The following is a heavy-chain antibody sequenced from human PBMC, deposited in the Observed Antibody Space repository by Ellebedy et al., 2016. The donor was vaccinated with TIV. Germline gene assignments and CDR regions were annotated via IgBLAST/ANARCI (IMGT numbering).Heavy chain of an antibody. D-gene: IGHD4-11*01. V-gene: IGHV1-69*13. CDR3: ARGKDSGNYVGWFDP. CDR1: GGTFRTYT. CDR2: ILPISPTP. Sequence: ASVKVSCKASGGTFRTYTVTWVRQAPGQGLEWVGGILPISPTPNYAQKFQGRVTITADESANIVYMELSSLSSEETAVYYCARGKDSGNYVGWFDPWGQGTLVSVSS. J-gene: IGHJ5*02.